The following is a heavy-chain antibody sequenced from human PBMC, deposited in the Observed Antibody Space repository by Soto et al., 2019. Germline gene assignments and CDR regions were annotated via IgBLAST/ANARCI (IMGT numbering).Heavy chain of an antibody. CDR1: GGSFSGYY. J-gene: IGHJ4*02. CDR3: ARARLLYYYGSGRYYFDY. V-gene: IGHV4-34*01. CDR2: INHSGST. D-gene: IGHD3-10*01. Sequence: QVQLQQWGAGLLKPSETLSLTCAVYGGSFSGYYWSWIRQPPGKGLEWIGEINHSGSTNYNPSLKSRVTISVDTSKNQFSLKLSSVTAADTAVYYCARARLLYYYGSGRYYFDYWGQGTLVTVSS.